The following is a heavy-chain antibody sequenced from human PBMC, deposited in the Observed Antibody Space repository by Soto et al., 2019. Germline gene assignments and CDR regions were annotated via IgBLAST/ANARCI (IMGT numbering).Heavy chain of an antibody. D-gene: IGHD3-10*01. J-gene: IGHJ4*02. CDR2: IYYSGST. Sequence: SETLSLTCTVSGGSISSGGYYWSWIRQHPGKGLEWIGYIYYSGSTYYNPSLKSRVTISVDTSKNQFSLKLSSVTAADTAVYYCARDTLYGSGSYRFDYWGQGTLVTVSS. CDR3: ARDTLYGSGSYRFDY. V-gene: IGHV4-31*03. CDR1: GGSISSGGYY.